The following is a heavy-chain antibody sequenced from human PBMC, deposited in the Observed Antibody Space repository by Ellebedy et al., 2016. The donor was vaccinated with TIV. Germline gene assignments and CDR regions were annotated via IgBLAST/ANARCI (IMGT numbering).Heavy chain of an antibody. Sequence: SETLSLTXTVSGGSISSYYWSWIRQPPGKGLEWIGYIYYSGSTNYNPSLKSRVTISVDTSKNQFSLKLSSVTAADTAVYYCARDRTHGMEWLLYRAGWFDPWGQGTLVTVSS. CDR1: GGSISSYY. V-gene: IGHV4-59*01. J-gene: IGHJ5*02. CDR3: ARDRTHGMEWLLYRAGWFDP. D-gene: IGHD3-3*01. CDR2: IYYSGST.